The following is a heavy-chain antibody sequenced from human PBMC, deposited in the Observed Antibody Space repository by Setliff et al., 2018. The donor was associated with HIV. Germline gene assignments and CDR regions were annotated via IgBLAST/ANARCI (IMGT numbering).Heavy chain of an antibody. Sequence: SETLSLTCTVSGGSINTYYWSWIRQPAGKGLEWIGRFYTSGSTNYNPSLKSRVTMSVDTSKNQFSLKLSSVTAADTAVYYCARLRPSVADRSYFDHWGQGTLVTVSS. V-gene: IGHV4-4*07. D-gene: IGHD6-19*01. CDR2: FYTSGST. CDR1: GGSINTYY. CDR3: ARLRPSVADRSYFDH. J-gene: IGHJ4*02.